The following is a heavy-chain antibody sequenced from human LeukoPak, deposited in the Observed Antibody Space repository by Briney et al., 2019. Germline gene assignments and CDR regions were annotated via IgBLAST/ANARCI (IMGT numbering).Heavy chain of an antibody. V-gene: IGHV3-72*01. J-gene: IGHJ4*02. D-gene: IGHD3-10*01. CDR2: TRNKANSYTT. CDR3: ARGLRGYDY. Sequence: GGSLRLSXAVSGVTHSTYGIHWVRQAPGKGLEWVGRTRNKANSYTTEYAASVKGRFTISRDDSKNSLYLQMNSLKTEDTAVYYCARGLRGYDYWGQGTLVTVSS. CDR1: GVTHSTYG.